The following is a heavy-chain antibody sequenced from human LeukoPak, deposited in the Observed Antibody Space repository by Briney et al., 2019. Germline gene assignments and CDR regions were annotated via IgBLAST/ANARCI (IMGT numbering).Heavy chain of an antibody. D-gene: IGHD2-15*01. CDR2: INPNSGGT. Sequence: ASVKVSCKASGYTFSDYHMHWVRQAPGQGPEWMGGINPNSGGTNYAQKFQGRVTMTRDTSISTAYMGLSRLRSDDTAVYYCARVLSVVAATHYGMDVWGQGTTVTVSS. CDR1: GYTFSDYH. CDR3: ARVLSVVAATHYGMDV. J-gene: IGHJ6*02. V-gene: IGHV1-2*02.